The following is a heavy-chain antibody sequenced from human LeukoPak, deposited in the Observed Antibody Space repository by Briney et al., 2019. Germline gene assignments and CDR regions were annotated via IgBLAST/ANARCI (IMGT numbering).Heavy chain of an antibody. Sequence: GSLSLTCTVSGGSISSYYWSWIRQPPGKGLEWIGYIYYSGSTNYNPSLKSRVTISVDTSKNQFSLKLSSVTAADTAVYYCARGGSGYDSAVYFDYWGQGTLVTVSS. CDR2: IYYSGST. CDR3: ARGGSGYDSAVYFDY. CDR1: GGSISSYY. D-gene: IGHD5-12*01. V-gene: IGHV4-59*01. J-gene: IGHJ4*02.